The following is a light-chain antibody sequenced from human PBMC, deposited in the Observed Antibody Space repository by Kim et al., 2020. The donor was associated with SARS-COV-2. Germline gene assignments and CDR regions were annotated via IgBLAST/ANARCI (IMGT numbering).Light chain of an antibody. CDR1: QGVSSW. Sequence: DIQMTQSPSILSASVGDRVTITCRASQGVSSWLAWYQQKPGKAPKLLFYAASSLESGVPTRFSGSGSGTDFTLTISSLQPDDFATYYRQQYDSYPSTFGQGTKVDIK. CDR2: AAS. V-gene: IGKV1-5*01. J-gene: IGKJ1*01. CDR3: QQYDSYPST.